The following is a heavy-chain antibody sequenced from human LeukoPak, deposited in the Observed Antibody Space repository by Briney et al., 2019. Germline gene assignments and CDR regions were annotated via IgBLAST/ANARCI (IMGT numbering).Heavy chain of an antibody. CDR1: GYTFTSYA. CDR3: ARDRSMTTVTPFDY. Sequence: GASVKVSCKASGYTFTSYAMHWVRQAPGQRLEWMGWINAGNGNTKYSQKFQGRVTITRDTSASTAYMELSSLRSEDTAVYYCARDRSMTTVTPFDYWGQGTLVTVSS. D-gene: IGHD4-17*01. CDR2: INAGNGNT. J-gene: IGHJ4*02. V-gene: IGHV1-3*01.